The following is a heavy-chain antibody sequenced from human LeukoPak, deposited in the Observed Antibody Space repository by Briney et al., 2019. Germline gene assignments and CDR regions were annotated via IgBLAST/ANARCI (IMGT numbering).Heavy chain of an antibody. Sequence: GESLKIFCKASGYSFTSYWIGWVRQMPGKGLEWLAVIYPGDSDTRYSPSFQGQVTISADKSISTAYLQWSSLKTSDTAMYYCARLFYMATISGWFDPWGQGTLVTVPS. V-gene: IGHV5-51*01. CDR2: IYPGDSDT. D-gene: IGHD5-12*01. J-gene: IGHJ5*02. CDR3: ARLFYMATISGWFDP. CDR1: GYSFTSYW.